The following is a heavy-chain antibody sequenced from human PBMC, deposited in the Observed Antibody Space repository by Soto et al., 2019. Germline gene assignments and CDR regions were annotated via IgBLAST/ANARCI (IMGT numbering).Heavy chain of an antibody. CDR1: GGSISSSSYY. V-gene: IGHV4-39*01. D-gene: IGHD6-19*01. J-gene: IGHJ5*02. Sequence: SETLSLTCTVSGGSISSSSYYWGWIRQPPGNGLEWIGSIYYSGSTYYSPSLKSRVTISVDTSKNQFSLKLSSVTAADTAVYYCARHLSSGSEFDPWGQGTLVTVSS. CDR3: ARHLSSGSEFDP. CDR2: IYYSGST.